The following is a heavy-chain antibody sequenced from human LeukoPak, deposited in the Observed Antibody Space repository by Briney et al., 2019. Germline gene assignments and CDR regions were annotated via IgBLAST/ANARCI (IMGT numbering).Heavy chain of an antibody. CDR3: ARGRNDFWSGYSYYMDV. CDR2: MNPNSGNT. Sequence: GASVKVSCKXSGYTFTSYDINWVRQATRQGLEWMGWMNPNSGNTGYAQKFQGRVTMTRNTSISTAYMELSSLRSEDTAVYYCARGRNDFWSGYSYYMDVWGKGTTVTVSS. CDR1: GYTFTSYD. V-gene: IGHV1-8*01. D-gene: IGHD3-3*01. J-gene: IGHJ6*03.